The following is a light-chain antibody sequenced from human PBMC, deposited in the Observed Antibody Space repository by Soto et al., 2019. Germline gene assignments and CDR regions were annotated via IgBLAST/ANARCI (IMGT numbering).Light chain of an antibody. J-gene: IGKJ1*01. CDR1: QSVSSSY. CDR2: GAS. V-gene: IGKV3-20*01. CDR3: GQSWSTPAT. Sequence: IVLKQSPGTLSLSPGERDTLSCRASQSVSSSYLAWYQQKPGQAPRLLIYGASSRATGIPDRFSGSGSGTDFTLTISRMVPEGVAVYYFGQSWSTPATFGPGTKVDFK.